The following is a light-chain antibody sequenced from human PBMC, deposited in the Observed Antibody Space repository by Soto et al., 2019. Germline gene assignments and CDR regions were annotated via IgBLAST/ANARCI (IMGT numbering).Light chain of an antibody. Sequence: QSAPTQPASVSGSPGQSITISCTGTSSDVGCYNYVSWYQQHPGKAPKLMIYDVSNRPSGVSNRFSGSKSGNTASLTISGLQAEDEADYYCSSYTSSSTEVFGTGTKLTVL. CDR1: SSDVGCYNY. J-gene: IGLJ1*01. CDR3: SSYTSSSTEV. CDR2: DVS. V-gene: IGLV2-14*01.